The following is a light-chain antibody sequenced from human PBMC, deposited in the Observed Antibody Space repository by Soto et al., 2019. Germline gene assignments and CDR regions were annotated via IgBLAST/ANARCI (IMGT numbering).Light chain of an antibody. Sequence: QSVLTQPPSASGSPGQSVTISCTGTSSDVGGYSSISWYQQHPSKAPKLIIYAVIKRPSGVPDRFSGSKSGNTASLTVSGLQAEDEADYYCSSYAGSNSVLFGGGTKLTVL. V-gene: IGLV2-8*01. CDR1: SSDVGGYSS. J-gene: IGLJ2*01. CDR2: AVI. CDR3: SSYAGSNSVL.